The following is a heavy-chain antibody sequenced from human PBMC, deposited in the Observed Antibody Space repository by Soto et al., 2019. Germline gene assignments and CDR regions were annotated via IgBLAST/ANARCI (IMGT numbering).Heavy chain of an antibody. CDR3: ARVGVTGTTAAWRYNWFDP. CDR1: GDSVSSNSAA. J-gene: IGHJ5*02. D-gene: IGHD1-20*01. CDR2: TYYRSKWYN. Sequence: SQTLSLTCAISGDSVSSNSAAWNWIRQSPSRGLEWLGRTYYRSKWYNDYAVSVKSRITINPDTSKNQFSLQLNSVTPEDTAVYYCARVGVTGTTAAWRYNWFDPWGQGTLVTVSS. V-gene: IGHV6-1*01.